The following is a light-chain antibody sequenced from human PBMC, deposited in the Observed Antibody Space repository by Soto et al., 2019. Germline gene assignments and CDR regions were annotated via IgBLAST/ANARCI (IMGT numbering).Light chain of an antibody. V-gene: IGLV2-11*01. CDR3: CSYAGSPRDV. J-gene: IGLJ1*01. CDR1: SSDVGGYNY. CDR2: DVS. Sequence: QSVLTQPRSVSGSPGQSVTISCTGTSSDVGGYNYVSWYQQHPGKAPKVMIYDVSERPSGVPDRLSGSKSRNTASLTISGLQDEDEADYYCCSYAGSPRDVLGTGTKLTVL.